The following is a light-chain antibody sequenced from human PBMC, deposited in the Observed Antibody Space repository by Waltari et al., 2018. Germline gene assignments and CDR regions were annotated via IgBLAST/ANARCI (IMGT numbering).Light chain of an antibody. CDR1: QSVSSN. J-gene: IGKJ1*01. V-gene: IGKV3-20*01. CDR2: GAS. CDR3: QQYGRLPRT. Sequence: DIVLTQSPGTLSLSPGERATLYCRSSQSVSSNLAWYQQKPGRAPRRLISGASNRATGIPDRFSVSGSGTDFTLTISRLEPEDFAVYYCQQYGRLPRTFGQGTKVEVK.